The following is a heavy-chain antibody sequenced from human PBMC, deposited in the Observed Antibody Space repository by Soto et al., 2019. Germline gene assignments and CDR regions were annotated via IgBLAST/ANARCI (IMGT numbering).Heavy chain of an antibody. Sequence: SETLSLTCAVYGGSFSAYYWTWIRQSPGKGLEWIGEIHHSGGPKYNPSIKSRVTISADTSKNQFSLELSSVTAADSVLYYCASYGSGSYYNGYYFDYWGQGTLVTVSS. CDR3: ASYGSGSYYNGYYFDY. V-gene: IGHV4-34*01. D-gene: IGHD3-10*01. CDR1: GGSFSAYY. J-gene: IGHJ4*02. CDR2: IHHSGGP.